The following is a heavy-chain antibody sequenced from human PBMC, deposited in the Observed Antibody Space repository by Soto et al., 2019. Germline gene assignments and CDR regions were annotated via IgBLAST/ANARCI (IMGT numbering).Heavy chain of an antibody. V-gene: IGHV3-7*01. CDR2: IKQDGSEK. J-gene: IGHJ4*02. CDR3: AREQLQVVIPGY. D-gene: IGHD6-13*01. CDR1: GFTVRSHG. Sequence: GGCLGLGCAASGFTVRSHGMSGVRQAPGKGLEWVANIKQDGSEKYYVDSVKGRFTISRDNTKNSLYLQMNSLRAEDTAVYYCAREQLQVVIPGYWRQGTLVTVSS.